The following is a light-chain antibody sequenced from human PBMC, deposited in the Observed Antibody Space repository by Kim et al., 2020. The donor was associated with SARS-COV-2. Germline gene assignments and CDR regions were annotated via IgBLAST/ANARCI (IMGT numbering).Light chain of an antibody. CDR1: DLGRKS. J-gene: IGLJ3*02. CDR3: EVWDTGSDHWV. CDR2: YDS. V-gene: IGLV3-21*04. Sequence: APGKTARITCGGDDLGRKSVHWYQQKPGQAPVLVIFYDSDRPSGIPERLSGSHSGNTATLTISRVEAGDEADYYCEVWDTGSDHWVFGGGTQLTVL.